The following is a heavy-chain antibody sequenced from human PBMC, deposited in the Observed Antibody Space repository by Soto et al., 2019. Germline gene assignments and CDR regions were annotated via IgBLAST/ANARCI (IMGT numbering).Heavy chain of an antibody. CDR1: GGSFSGHS. D-gene: IGHD3-22*01. CDR3: STRAYDTNGYYRFDP. Sequence: SETLSLTCAVYGGSFSGHSWTWIRQSPGKGLEWIGDINHSGRVSYSPSLKSRVTISLDTSKNQFSLTLSAVTAADTAMYYCSTRAYDTNGYYRFDPWGQGTLVTVSS. J-gene: IGHJ5*01. CDR2: INHSGRV. V-gene: IGHV4-34*01.